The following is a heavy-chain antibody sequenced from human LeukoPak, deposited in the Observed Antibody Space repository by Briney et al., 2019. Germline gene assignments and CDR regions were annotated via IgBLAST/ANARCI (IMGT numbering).Heavy chain of an antibody. J-gene: IGHJ4*02. CDR1: GFTFSSYT. D-gene: IGHD7-27*01. V-gene: IGHV3-23*01. CDR2: ITTSDGNT. Sequence: GGSLRLSCAASGFTFSSYTMSWVRQAPGKGLEWVSTITTSDGNTYYADSVKGQFTVSRDNSKNTLFLQMNSLRAEDTAVYYCARDGGLWVSAHWGDSWGRGTLVTVSS. CDR3: ARDGGLWVSAHWGDS.